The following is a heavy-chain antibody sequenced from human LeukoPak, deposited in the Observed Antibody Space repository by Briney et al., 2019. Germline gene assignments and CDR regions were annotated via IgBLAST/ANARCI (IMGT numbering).Heavy chain of an antibody. Sequence: GGSLRLSCAASGFTFSSYGMHWVRQAPGKGLEWVSAISGSGGSTYYADSVKGRFTISRDNSKNTLYLQMNSLRAEDTAVYYCAKLRRPVEYLYYFDYWGQGTLVTVSS. CDR1: GFTFSSYG. D-gene: IGHD3-3*01. CDR2: ISGSGGST. J-gene: IGHJ4*02. V-gene: IGHV3-23*01. CDR3: AKLRRPVEYLYYFDY.